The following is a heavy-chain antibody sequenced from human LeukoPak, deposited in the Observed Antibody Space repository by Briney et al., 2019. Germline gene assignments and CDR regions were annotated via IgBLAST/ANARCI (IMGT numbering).Heavy chain of an antibody. Sequence: GGSLRLSCAASGFTFSSYAMSWVRQAPGKGLEWVSAISGGVGDTHYADSVMGRFTISRDDSKNTVFLQMNSLRAEDTALYYCAKSYSGWYAIDYWGQGTLVTVPS. CDR1: GFTFSSYA. D-gene: IGHD6-19*01. V-gene: IGHV3-23*01. J-gene: IGHJ4*02. CDR3: AKSYSGWYAIDY. CDR2: ISGGVGDT.